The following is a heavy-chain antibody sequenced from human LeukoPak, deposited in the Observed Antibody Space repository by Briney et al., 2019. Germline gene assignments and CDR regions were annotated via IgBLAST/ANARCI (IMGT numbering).Heavy chain of an antibody. V-gene: IGHV3-53*01. CDR1: GFTVSINY. CDR2: IYSGDST. Sequence: GGSLRLSCAASGFTVSINYMSWVRQAPGKGLEWVSVIYSGDSTYYADSVKGRFTISRDNSKNMVYLQMNSLRTEDTAVYYCARESGYDSSGYYYGPPGYWGQGTLVTVSS. CDR3: ARESGYDSSGYYYGPPGY. J-gene: IGHJ4*02. D-gene: IGHD3-22*01.